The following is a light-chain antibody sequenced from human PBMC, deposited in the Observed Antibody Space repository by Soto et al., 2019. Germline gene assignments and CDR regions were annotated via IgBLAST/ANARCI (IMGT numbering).Light chain of an antibody. CDR3: QQYGSSLYT. V-gene: IGKV3-20*01. Sequence: EIVLTQSPGTLSLSPGERATLSCRASQSVGASYLAWYQQKPGQAPRLLIYGASNRAPGIRAMFSGSGSGAGFTLTISRLEPEDFSVYYCQQYGSSLYTFGQGTKLEIK. CDR2: GAS. CDR1: QSVGASY. J-gene: IGKJ2*01.